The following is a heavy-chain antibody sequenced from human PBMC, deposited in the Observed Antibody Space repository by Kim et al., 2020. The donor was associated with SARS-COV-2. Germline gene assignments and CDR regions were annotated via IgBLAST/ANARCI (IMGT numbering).Heavy chain of an antibody. V-gene: IGHV3-53*01. CDR1: GFTVSSNY. Sequence: GGSLRLSCAASGFTVSSNYMSWVRQAPGKGLEWVSVIYSGGSTYYADSVKGRFTISRDNSKNTLYLQMNSLRAEDTAVYYCARDPEGSVRGVIEGMDVWGQGTTVTISS. D-gene: IGHD3-10*01. J-gene: IGHJ6*02. CDR2: IYSGGST. CDR3: ARDPEGSVRGVIEGMDV.